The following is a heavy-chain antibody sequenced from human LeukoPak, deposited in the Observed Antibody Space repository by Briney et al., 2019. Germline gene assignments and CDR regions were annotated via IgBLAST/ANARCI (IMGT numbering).Heavy chain of an antibody. Sequence: PGRSLRLSCAASGFTFSSYAMHWVRQAPGKGLEWVAVISYDGSNQYYADSVKGRFTISRDNSKNTLYLQMNSLRAEDTAVYYCARVGSYYDFWSGYYGMDVWGQGTTVTVSS. CDR2: ISYDGSNQ. V-gene: IGHV3-30-3*01. J-gene: IGHJ6*02. CDR1: GFTFSSYA. D-gene: IGHD3-3*01. CDR3: ARVGSYYDFWSGYYGMDV.